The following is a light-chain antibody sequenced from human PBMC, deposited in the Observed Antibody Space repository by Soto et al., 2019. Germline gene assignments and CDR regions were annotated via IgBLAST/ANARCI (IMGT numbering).Light chain of an antibody. CDR1: QSVSSN. V-gene: IGKV3-15*01. J-gene: IGKJ1*01. Sequence: EIVMTQSPATLSVSPGERATLSCRASQSVSSNLAWYQQNPGQDPRLLIYGASTRATGIPARFSGSGSGTEFTLTISSLQAEDFAVYYCQQYNNWLWTFGQGTKVEIK. CDR2: GAS. CDR3: QQYNNWLWT.